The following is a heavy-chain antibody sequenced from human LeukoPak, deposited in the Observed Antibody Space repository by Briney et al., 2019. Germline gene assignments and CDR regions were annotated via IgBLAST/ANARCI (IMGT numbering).Heavy chain of an antibody. D-gene: IGHD1-26*01. CDR2: IYPGNSDT. CDR1: GYSFTSYW. Sequence: GESLQTLSKVSGYSFTSYWIGWVRQMPGKGLEWMGIIYPGNSDTRYSPSSQGQVTISADKSISTAYLQWSSLKASDTAMYYCARQNILVATHSLDYCGQRTLVTVSS. V-gene: IGHV5-51*01. CDR3: ARQNILVATHSLDY. J-gene: IGHJ4*02.